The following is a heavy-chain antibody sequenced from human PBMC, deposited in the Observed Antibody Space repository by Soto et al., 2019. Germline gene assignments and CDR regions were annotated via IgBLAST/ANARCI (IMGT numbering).Heavy chain of an antibody. CDR1: GFTFTRYS. J-gene: IGHJ4*02. V-gene: IGHV3-21*06. CDR2: ISSTTNYI. Sequence: GGSLRLSCAASGFTFTRYSMNWVRQAPGKGLEWVSSISSTTNYIYYGDSMKGRFTISRDNGRNSLYLEIHSLRAEDTAVYYCARESEDLTSNFDYWGQGTLVTGSS. CDR3: ARESEDLTSNFDY.